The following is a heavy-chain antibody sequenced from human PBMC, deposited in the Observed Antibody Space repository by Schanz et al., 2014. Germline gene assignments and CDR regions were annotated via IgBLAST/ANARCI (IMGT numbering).Heavy chain of an antibody. J-gene: IGHJ4*02. D-gene: IGHD4-17*01. CDR3: VRDTDYHFDY. V-gene: IGHV3-74*01. CDR2: TSNDGSFT. Sequence: EVQLVESGGGLVQPGGSLRLSCAASGFTFSDSWMHWVRQAPGKGLVWVSRTSNDGSFTTFADSVKGRFTISRDNAKNTLYLQMNSLRAKDTAVYYCVRDTDYHFDYWGQGTLVTVSS. CDR1: GFTFSDSW.